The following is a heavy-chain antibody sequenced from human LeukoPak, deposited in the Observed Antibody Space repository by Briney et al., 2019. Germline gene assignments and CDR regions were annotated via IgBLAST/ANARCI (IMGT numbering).Heavy chain of an antibody. CDR1: GGSISSYY. CDR2: IYSSGST. V-gene: IGHV4-59*12. D-gene: IGHD2-2*01. Sequence: SETLSLTCTVSGGSISSYYWNWIRQPPGKGLEWIGNIYSSGSTNYNPSLKSRVTISVDTSKNQFSLKLSSVTAADTAVYYCARFALIVVVPAAIGGWFDPWGQGTLVTVSS. CDR3: ARFALIVVVPAAIGGWFDP. J-gene: IGHJ5*02.